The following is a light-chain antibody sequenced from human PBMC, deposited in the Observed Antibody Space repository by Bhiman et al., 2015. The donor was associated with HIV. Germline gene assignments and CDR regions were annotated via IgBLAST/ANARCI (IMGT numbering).Light chain of an antibody. CDR1: SRDVGGYNY. V-gene: IGLV2-14*03. J-gene: IGLJ1*01. Sequence: QSALTQPASVSGSPGQSITISCTGSSRDVGGYNYVSWYQQHPGKAPKVMIYDVSNRPSGVSNRFSGSKSGNTASLTISGLQAEDEADYYCSSLTSSITYVFGTGTNVTVL. CDR2: DVS. CDR3: SSLTSSITYV.